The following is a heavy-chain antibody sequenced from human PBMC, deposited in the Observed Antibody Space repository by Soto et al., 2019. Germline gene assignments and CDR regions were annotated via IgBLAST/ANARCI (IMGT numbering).Heavy chain of an antibody. J-gene: IGHJ3*02. CDR2: IYYSGST. Sequence: SETLSLTCTVSGGSVSSGSYYWSWIRQPPGKGLGWIGYIYYSGSTNYNPSLKSRVTISVDTSKNQFSLKLSSVTAADTAVYYCAIGSSTTGAFDIWGQGTMVTVSS. CDR3: AIGSSTTGAFDI. D-gene: IGHD1-1*01. CDR1: GGSVSSGSYY. V-gene: IGHV4-61*01.